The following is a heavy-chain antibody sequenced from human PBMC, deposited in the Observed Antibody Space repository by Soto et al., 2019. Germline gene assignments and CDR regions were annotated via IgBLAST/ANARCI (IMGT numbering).Heavy chain of an antibody. CDR2: IKQDGSEK. D-gene: IGHD3-9*01. J-gene: IGHJ4*02. CDR3: ARDFPVLRYFDWLSYFDY. CDR1: GFTFSSYW. Sequence: GGSLRLSCAASGFTFSSYWMSWVRQAPGKGLEWVANIKQDGSEKYYVDSVKGRFTISRDNAKNSLYLQMNSLRAEDTAVYYCARDFPVLRYFDWLSYFDYWGQGTLVTVSS. V-gene: IGHV3-7*01.